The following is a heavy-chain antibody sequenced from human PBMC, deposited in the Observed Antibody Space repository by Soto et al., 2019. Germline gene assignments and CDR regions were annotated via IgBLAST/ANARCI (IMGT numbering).Heavy chain of an antibody. J-gene: IGHJ4*02. CDR3: AKQRAGFGSGSDTYYFDN. CDR2: ISGSGGST. D-gene: IGHD3-10*01. Sequence: EVQLLESGGGLVQSGGSLRLSCIASGVTFSTYAMSWVRQAPGKGLEWVSAISGSGGSTYYADSVKGRFTISRDNSKNTLYLQMNSLRAEDTAVYYCAKQRAGFGSGSDTYYFDNWGQGTLVTVSS. CDR1: GVTFSTYA. V-gene: IGHV3-23*01.